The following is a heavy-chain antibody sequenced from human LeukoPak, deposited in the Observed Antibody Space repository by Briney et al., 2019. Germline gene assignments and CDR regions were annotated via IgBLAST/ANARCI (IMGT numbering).Heavy chain of an antibody. V-gene: IGHV3-74*01. CDR2: INGDGSST. CDR3: ARDPTWNYNPFDY. J-gene: IGHJ4*02. CDR1: GFTFSSYW. Sequence: PGGSLRLSCAASGFTFSSYWMNWVRQVPGKGLVWVSRINGDGSSTRYADSVKGRFTISRDNAKNTLYLQMNNLRAEDTAVYYCARDPTWNYNPFDYWGQGTLVTVSS. D-gene: IGHD1-7*01.